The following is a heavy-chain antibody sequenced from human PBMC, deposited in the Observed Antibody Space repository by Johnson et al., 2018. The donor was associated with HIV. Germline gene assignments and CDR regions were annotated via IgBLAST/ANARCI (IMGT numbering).Heavy chain of an antibody. V-gene: IGHV3-23*04. D-gene: IGHD1-26*01. CDR1: GFTFSSYA. CDR2: ISVSGGST. Sequence: VQLVESGGGVVQPGGSLRLSCAASGFTFSSYAMSWVRQAPGKGLEWVSAISVSGGSTYYADSVKGRFTISRDNSKNTLYRQMNSLRAEDTAVYYWAKDQGGSYPYDAFAIWGQGTMVTVSS. J-gene: IGHJ3*02. CDR3: AKDQGGSYPYDAFAI.